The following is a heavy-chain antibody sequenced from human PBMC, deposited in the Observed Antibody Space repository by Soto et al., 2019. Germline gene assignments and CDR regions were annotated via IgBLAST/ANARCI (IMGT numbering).Heavy chain of an antibody. CDR2: LYSGGST. CDR3: ARERPGDEDDAFDI. D-gene: IGHD3-10*01. Sequence: EVQLVETGGGLIQPGGSLRLSCVASGLTVSSNYMNWVRQAPGKGLEWVSVLYSGGSTHYAGSVKGRFIISRENSKITLYLEMNSLGAEDTAVYYCARERPGDEDDAFDIWGHGTMVTVSS. CDR1: GLTVSSNY. J-gene: IGHJ3*02. V-gene: IGHV3-53*02.